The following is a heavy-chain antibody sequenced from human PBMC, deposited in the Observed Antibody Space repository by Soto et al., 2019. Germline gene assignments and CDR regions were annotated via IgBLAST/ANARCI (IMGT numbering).Heavy chain of an antibody. D-gene: IGHD6-13*01. CDR2: NSSGGGNT. CDR1: GFTFSSFS. V-gene: IGHV3-23*01. CDR3: AKSYSSSHFYFDY. J-gene: IGHJ4*02. Sequence: PGGSLRLSCAASGFTFSSFSMSWVRQASGKGLEWVSTNSSGGGNTYYADSVKGRFTISRDSSKNTVYLQMNSLRAEDTALYYCAKSYSSSHFYFDYWGLGALVTVSS.